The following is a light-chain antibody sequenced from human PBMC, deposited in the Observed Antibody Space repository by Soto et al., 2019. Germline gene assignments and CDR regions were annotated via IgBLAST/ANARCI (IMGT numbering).Light chain of an antibody. CDR2: ATS. CDR1: QSVSSNY. J-gene: IGKJ2*03. V-gene: IGKV3-20*01. Sequence: EIVLTQSPGTLSLSLGERATLSCRASQSVSSNYLAWYQQKPGQAPRLLIYATSTRATGIPDRFSGSGSGTDFTLTISRLEPEDFAVYYCQQYGNSPRYSFGQGPKLEI. CDR3: QQYGNSPRYS.